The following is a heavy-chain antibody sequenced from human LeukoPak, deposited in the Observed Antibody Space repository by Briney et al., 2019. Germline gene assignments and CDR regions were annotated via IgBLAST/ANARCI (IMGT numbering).Heavy chain of an antibody. J-gene: IGHJ4*02. D-gene: IGHD2-21*02. CDR1: GFTFSSYG. Sequence: QSGGSLRLSCAASGFTFSSYGMHWVRQAPGKVLEWVAFIRYDGSNKYYADSVKGRFTISRDNSKNTLYLQMNSLRAEDTAVYYCAKDRVFGAYCGGDCYSGVFDYWGQGTLVTVSS. CDR3: AKDRVFGAYCGGDCYSGVFDY. CDR2: IRYDGSNK. V-gene: IGHV3-30*02.